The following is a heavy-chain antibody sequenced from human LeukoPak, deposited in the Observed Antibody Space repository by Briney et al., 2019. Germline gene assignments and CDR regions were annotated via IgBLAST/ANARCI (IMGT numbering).Heavy chain of an antibody. CDR2: IYPGDSDT. D-gene: IGHD5-24*01. CDR1: GYRFGNYW. J-gene: IGHJ4*02. CDR3: ARLSDGYNDF. Sequence: HGESLKISCKGSGYRFGNYWIACVRPMPGKRLESMGIIYPGDSDTRYSPSFQRQVTFSADKTISTAYLQWSSLKASDTAMYYCARLSDGYNDFWGQGTLVTVSS. V-gene: IGHV5-51*01.